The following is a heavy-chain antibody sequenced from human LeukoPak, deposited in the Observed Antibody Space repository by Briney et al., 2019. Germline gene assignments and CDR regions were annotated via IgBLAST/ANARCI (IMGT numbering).Heavy chain of an antibody. D-gene: IGHD6-13*01. CDR2: MNPNSGNT. CDR1: GYTFSSYD. Sequence: ASVTVSCTASGYTFSSYDINWVRQATGQGLEWVGWMNPNSGNTGYAQKFQGRVTMTRNTSISTAYMELSSLRSEDTAVYYCARGHRLYQLVRFGEYWFDPWGQGTLVTVSS. V-gene: IGHV1-8*01. J-gene: IGHJ5*02. CDR3: ARGHRLYQLVRFGEYWFDP.